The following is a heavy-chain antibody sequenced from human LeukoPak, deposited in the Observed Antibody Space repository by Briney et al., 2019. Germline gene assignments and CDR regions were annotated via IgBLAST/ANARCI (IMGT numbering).Heavy chain of an antibody. CDR1: GFTVSSNY. J-gene: IGHJ4*02. CDR3: ARGIDY. CDR2: IYSGGGR. Sequence: GGSLRLSCAASGFTVSSNYMSWVRQAPGKGLEWVSVIYSGGGRYYADSVRGRFTISRDTSKNMVFLQMNSLRVEDTAVYYCARGIDYWGRGTLVTVSS. V-gene: IGHV3-53*01.